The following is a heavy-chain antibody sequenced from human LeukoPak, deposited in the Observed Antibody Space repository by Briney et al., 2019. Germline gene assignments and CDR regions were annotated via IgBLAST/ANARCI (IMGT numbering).Heavy chain of an antibody. J-gene: IGHJ4*02. CDR3: AKAPYSSGWEYDY. Sequence: GGSLRLSCAASGFTFSSYGMSWVRQAPGKGLEWVSAISGSDGSTYYADSVKGRFTISRDNSKNTLYLQMNSLRAEDTAVYYCAKAPYSSGWEYDYWGQGTLVTVSS. CDR2: ISGSDGST. D-gene: IGHD6-19*01. CDR1: GFTFSSYG. V-gene: IGHV3-23*01.